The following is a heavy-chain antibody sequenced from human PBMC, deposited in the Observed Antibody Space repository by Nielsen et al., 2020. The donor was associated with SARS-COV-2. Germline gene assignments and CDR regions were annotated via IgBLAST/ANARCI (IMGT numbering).Heavy chain of an antibody. D-gene: IGHD6-13*01. CDR3: AREGGGSWIH. Sequence: ASVKLSCKASGYTFTTYGISWVRQAPGQGLEWIGWISVHNGKTNYAQNLRGRVTMTAETSTSTAYMELRSLRSDDTAMYYCAREGGGSWIHWGQGTLVTVS. J-gene: IGHJ4*02. CDR2: ISVHNGKT. CDR1: GYTFTTYG. V-gene: IGHV1-18*01.